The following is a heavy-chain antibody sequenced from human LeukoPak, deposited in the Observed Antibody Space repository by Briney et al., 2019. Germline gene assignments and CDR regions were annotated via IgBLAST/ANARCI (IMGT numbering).Heavy chain of an antibody. CDR1: GFTFSSYA. CDR2: ISYVGSNK. CDR3: ASDSDYSS. J-gene: IGHJ4*02. D-gene: IGHD6-13*01. Sequence: GRSLRLSCAASGFTFSSYAMHWVRQAPGKGLEWVAVISYVGSNKYYADSVKGRFTISRDNSKNTLYLQMNSLRAEDTAVYYCASDSDYSSWGQGTLVTVSS. V-gene: IGHV3-30*04.